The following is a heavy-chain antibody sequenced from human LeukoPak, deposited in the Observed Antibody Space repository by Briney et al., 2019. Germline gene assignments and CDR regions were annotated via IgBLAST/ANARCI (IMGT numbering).Heavy chain of an antibody. CDR2: SGSGGDT. D-gene: IGHD1-14*01. Sequence: PGGSLRLSCVASGFTFSNYAMNWVRQAPGKGLEWVSVSGSGGDTYYVDSVKGRFTISRDNSKNTLYLQMNSLRAEDTAVYYCARDFFPEEDYYYGMDVWGQGTTVTVSS. CDR3: ARDFFPEEDYYYGMDV. V-gene: IGHV3-23*01. CDR1: GFTFSNYA. J-gene: IGHJ6*02.